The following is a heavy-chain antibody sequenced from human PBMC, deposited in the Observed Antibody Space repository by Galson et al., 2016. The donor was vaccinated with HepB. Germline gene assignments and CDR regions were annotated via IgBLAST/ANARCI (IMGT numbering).Heavy chain of an antibody. Sequence: SVKVSCKASEDTFSHHIFKWVRQAPGQGPEWMAEIIPVNGMTKYAQKFQGRVTLTADRSTSTVYLELTSLTFEDAAMYYCATSGDSRRTPGPSWFDPWGQGTLVTVSS. V-gene: IGHV1-69*10. D-gene: IGHD1-14*01. CDR3: ATSGDSRRTPGPSWFDP. CDR2: IIPVNGMT. CDR1: EDTFSHHI. J-gene: IGHJ5*02.